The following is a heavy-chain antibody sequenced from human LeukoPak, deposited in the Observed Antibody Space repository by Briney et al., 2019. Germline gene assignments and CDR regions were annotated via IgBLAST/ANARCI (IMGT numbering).Heavy chain of an antibody. CDR1: GFTFSSYA. V-gene: IGHV3-30-3*01. J-gene: IGHJ4*02. CDR2: ISYDGSNK. CDR3: ASKQGDY. Sequence: PGGSLRLSCAASGFTFSSYAMHWVRQAPGKGLEWVAVISYDGSNKYYADSVKGRFTISRDNAKKSLYLQMNSLRAEDTAVYYCASKQGDYWGQGTLVTVSS.